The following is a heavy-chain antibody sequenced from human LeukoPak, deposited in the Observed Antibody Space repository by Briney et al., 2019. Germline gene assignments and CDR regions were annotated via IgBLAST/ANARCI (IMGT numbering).Heavy chain of an antibody. D-gene: IGHD2-2*01. V-gene: IGHV1-2*05. CDR3: ERVREDCSSANCYGGYAFDI. Sequence: ASVKVSCKASGYTFTGYYMHWVRQAPGQGLEWMGRINPNSGGTNYAQKFQGGVTMSRDTSISTAYMELSTLRSDDTRVYLCERVREDCSSANCYGGYAFDIWGQGTMVTASS. CDR2: INPNSGGT. CDR1: GYTFTGYY. J-gene: IGHJ3*02.